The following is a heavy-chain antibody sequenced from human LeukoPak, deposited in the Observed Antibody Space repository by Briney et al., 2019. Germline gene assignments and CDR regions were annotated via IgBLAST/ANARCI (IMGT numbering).Heavy chain of an antibody. V-gene: IGHV3-21*01. D-gene: IGHD3-22*01. Sequence: GGSLRLSCAASGFTFSSYSMTWVRQAPGKGLEWVSSISSSSSYIYYADSVKGRFTISRDNAKNSLYLQMNSLRAEDTAVYYCARDDTTDYYDSSGYQYYFDYWGQGTLVTVSS. CDR3: ARDDTTDYYDSSGYQYYFDY. CDR2: ISSSSSYI. CDR1: GFTFSSYS. J-gene: IGHJ4*02.